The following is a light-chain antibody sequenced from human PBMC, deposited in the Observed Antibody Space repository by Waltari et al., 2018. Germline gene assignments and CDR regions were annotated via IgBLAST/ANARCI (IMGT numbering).Light chain of an antibody. CDR2: DVN. CDR1: SSDVGAYNY. V-gene: IGLV2-14*03. Sequence: HSALAQPASVSGSPGQSITISCTGPSSDVGAYNYVSWYQQHPGKAPRLMIYDVNNRPSGVSNRFSGSKSGNTASLTISGLQAEDEADYYCSSFTRASSWVFGGGTKLTV. CDR3: SSFTRASSWV. J-gene: IGLJ3*02.